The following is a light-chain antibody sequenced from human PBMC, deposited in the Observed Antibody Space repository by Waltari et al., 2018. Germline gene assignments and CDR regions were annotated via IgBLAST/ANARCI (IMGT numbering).Light chain of an antibody. V-gene: IGKV3-15*01. J-gene: IGKJ2*01. CDR1: QSISSN. CDR3: QQYNNWHSYT. Sequence: EIVMMQSPATLSVSPGERATLSCRASQSISSNLAWYQQRPGQAPSLLIYDASTRATGVPARFSGSGSGTEFTLTISSLQSEDFAIYYCQQYNNWHSYTFGQGTRLEIK. CDR2: DAS.